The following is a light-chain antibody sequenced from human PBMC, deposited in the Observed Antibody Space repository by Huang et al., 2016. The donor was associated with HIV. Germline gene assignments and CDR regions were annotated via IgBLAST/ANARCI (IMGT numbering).Light chain of an antibody. Sequence: IVMTQSPATLSVSPGERATLSCRASQIININLAWYQQKPGQPPRLRIYGASTRATGVPARFNGGGSGTEFTLAISSLQSEDFGAYYCQQYDNWPLTFGGGTKVEV. CDR3: QQYDNWPLT. CDR1: QIININ. V-gene: IGKV3-15*01. CDR2: GAS. J-gene: IGKJ4*01.